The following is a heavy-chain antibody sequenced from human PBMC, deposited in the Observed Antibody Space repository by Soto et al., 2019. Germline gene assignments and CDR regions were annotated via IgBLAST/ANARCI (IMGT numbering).Heavy chain of an antibody. CDR2: ISGSVGST. D-gene: IGHD3-10*01. CDR1: GFTFSSYA. Sequence: EVQLLESGGGLVQPGGSLRLSCAASGFTFSSYAMSWVRQAPGKGLEWVSAISGSVGSTYYADSVKGRFTISRDNSKNTLYLQMNRLRDEDTAVYYCAKDSGTARHFITMVRGSRGYFDYWGQGTLVTVSS. V-gene: IGHV3-23*01. J-gene: IGHJ4*02. CDR3: AKDSGTARHFITMVRGSRGYFDY.